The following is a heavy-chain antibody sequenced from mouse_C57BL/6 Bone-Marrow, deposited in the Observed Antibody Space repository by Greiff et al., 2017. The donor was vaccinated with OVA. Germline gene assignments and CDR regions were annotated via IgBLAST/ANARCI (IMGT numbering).Heavy chain of an antibody. D-gene: IGHD2-4*01. CDR2: INYDGSST. Sequence: EVNLVESEGGLVQPGSSMKLSCTASGFTFSDYYMAWVRQVPEKGLEWVANINYDGSSTYYLDSLKSRFIISRDNAKNILYLQMSSLKSEDTATYYCARIKDYFDYWGQGTTLTVSS. CDR1: GFTFSDYY. V-gene: IGHV5-16*01. CDR3: ARIKDYFDY. J-gene: IGHJ2*01.